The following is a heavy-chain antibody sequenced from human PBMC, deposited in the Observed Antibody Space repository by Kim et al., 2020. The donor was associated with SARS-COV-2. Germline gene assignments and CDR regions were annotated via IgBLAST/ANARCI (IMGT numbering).Heavy chain of an antibody. CDR2: IYYSGST. CDR1: GGSISSYY. V-gene: IGHV4-59*08. D-gene: IGHD3-3*01. Sequence: SETLSLTCTVSGGSISSYYWSWIRQPPGKGLEWIGYIYYSGSTNYNPSLKSRVTISVDTSKNQFSLKLSSVTAADTAVYYCAGSERTLEWDRDYYYYYGMDVWGQGTTVTVSS. CDR3: AGSERTLEWDRDYYYYYGMDV. J-gene: IGHJ6*02.